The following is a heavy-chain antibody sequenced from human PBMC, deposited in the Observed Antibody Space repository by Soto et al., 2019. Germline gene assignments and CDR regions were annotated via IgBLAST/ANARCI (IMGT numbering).Heavy chain of an antibody. CDR1: GFTFSSYS. V-gene: IGHV3-48*01. D-gene: IGHD4-17*01. CDR2: ISSSISTI. CDR3: ARDSMTTVSGIDY. J-gene: IGHJ4*02. Sequence: PGGSLRLSFAASGFTFSSYSMNWVRQASGKGLEWVSYISSSISTIYYADSVKGRFTISRDNAKNSLYLQMNSLRAEVTAVYYCARDSMTTVSGIDYWGQGTLVTVSS.